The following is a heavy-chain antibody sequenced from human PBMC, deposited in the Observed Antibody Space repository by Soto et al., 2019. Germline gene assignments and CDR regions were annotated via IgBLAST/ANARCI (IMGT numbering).Heavy chain of an antibody. J-gene: IGHJ4*02. V-gene: IGHV3-30-3*01. D-gene: IGHD6-19*01. Sequence: PGGSLRLSCAASGFTFSSYAMHWVRQAPGKGLEWVAVISYDGSNKYYADSVKGRFTISRDNSKNTLYLQMNSLRAEDTAVYYCARPPAYSSGWYGTYWGQGTLVTVSS. CDR3: ARPPAYSSGWYGTY. CDR1: GFTFSSYA. CDR2: ISYDGSNK.